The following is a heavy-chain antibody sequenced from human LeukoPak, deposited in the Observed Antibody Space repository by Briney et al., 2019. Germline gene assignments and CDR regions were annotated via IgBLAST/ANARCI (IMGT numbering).Heavy chain of an antibody. D-gene: IGHD1-26*01. Sequence: GGSLRLSCAASGFTFSSYSMNWVRQAPGKGLEWVSSISGTSTSIYYADSVKGRFTISRDNAKNSLYLQMNSLRAEDTAVYYCARYRFVVGATDSFDMWGQGTTVTVSS. CDR2: ISGTSTSI. V-gene: IGHV3-21*01. J-gene: IGHJ3*02. CDR1: GFTFSSYS. CDR3: ARYRFVVGATDSFDM.